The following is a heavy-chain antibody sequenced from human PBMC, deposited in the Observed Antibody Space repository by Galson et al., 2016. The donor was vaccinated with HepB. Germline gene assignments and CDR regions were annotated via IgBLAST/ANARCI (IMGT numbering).Heavy chain of an antibody. CDR1: GGSISSSSYY. D-gene: IGHD4-17*01. J-gene: IGHJ6*03. CDR2: IYYSGST. Sequence: ETLSLTCTVSGGSISSSSYYWGWIRQPPGKGLEWIGSIYYSGSTYYNPSLKSRVTISADTSKNQFSLKLSSVTAADTAVYYCARGDNPDYGDYASAYYYMDVWGKGTTVTVSS. V-gene: IGHV4-39*07. CDR3: ARGDNPDYGDYASAYYYMDV.